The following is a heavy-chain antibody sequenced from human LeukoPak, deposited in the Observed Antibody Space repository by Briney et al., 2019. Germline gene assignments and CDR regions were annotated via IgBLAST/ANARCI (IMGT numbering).Heavy chain of an antibody. CDR3: AIHRTYYYDSSDSYFDY. J-gene: IGHJ4*02. CDR2: ISGSGGST. D-gene: IGHD3-22*01. V-gene: IGHV3-23*01. CDR1: GFTFSSYA. Sequence: PGGSLRLSCAASGFTFSSYAMSWVRQAPGKGLEWVSAISGSGGSTYYADSVKGRFTISRGNSKNTLYLQMNSLRAEDTAVYYCAIHRTYYYDSSDSYFDYWGQGTLVTVSS.